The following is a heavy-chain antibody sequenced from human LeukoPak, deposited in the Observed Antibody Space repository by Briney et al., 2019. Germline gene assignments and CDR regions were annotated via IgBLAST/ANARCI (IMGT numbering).Heavy chain of an antibody. CDR3: ARGDYSSSWYEYNWFDP. CDR1: GYSISSGYY. D-gene: IGHD6-13*01. Sequence: SETLSLTCSVSGYSISSGYYWGWIRQPPGKGLEWIRSIYHSGNTYYSPSLKSRVTISVDTSKNQFSLKLSSVTAADTAVYYCARGDYSSSWYEYNWFDPWGQGTLVTVSS. J-gene: IGHJ5*02. V-gene: IGHV4-38-2*02. CDR2: IYHSGNT.